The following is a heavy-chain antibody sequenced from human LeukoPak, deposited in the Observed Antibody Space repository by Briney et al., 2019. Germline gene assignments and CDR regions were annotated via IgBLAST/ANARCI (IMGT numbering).Heavy chain of an antibody. V-gene: IGHV1-46*01. CDR1: GYTFTSYY. J-gene: IGHJ4*02. CDR2: INPSGGST. D-gene: IGHD3-22*01. CDR3: ASLRCNFLDYYDSSGYHPSCY. Sequence: GASVKVSCKASGYTFTSYYMHWVRQAPGQGLEWMGIINPSGGSTSYAQKFQGRVTMTRDTSTSTVYMELSSLRSEDTAVYYCASLRCNFLDYYDSSGYHPSCYWGQGTLVTVSS.